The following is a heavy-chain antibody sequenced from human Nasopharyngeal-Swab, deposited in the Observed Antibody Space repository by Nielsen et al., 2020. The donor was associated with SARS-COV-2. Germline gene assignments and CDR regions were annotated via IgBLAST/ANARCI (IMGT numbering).Heavy chain of an antibody. CDR1: GGSISGSSFF. CDR3: AKPRRYNWFFDAYDL. J-gene: IGHJ3*01. V-gene: IGHV4-39*01. Sequence: ESLKISCTVSGGSISGSSFFWAWIRQSPGKGLEWIGAIYYSAITHYNPSLKSRVTISVDTSKNQFSLKLSSVTAADTAVYYCAKPRRYNWFFDAYDLWGPGTRVTVST. CDR2: IYYSAIT. D-gene: IGHD1-1*01.